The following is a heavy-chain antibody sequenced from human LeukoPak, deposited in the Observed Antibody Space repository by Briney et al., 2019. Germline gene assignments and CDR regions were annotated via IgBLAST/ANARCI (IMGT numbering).Heavy chain of an antibody. CDR1: GYTFTGYY. J-gene: IGHJ4*02. D-gene: IGHD3-10*01. CDR3: ARGVRYYGSGSSNDY. CDR2: INPNSGGT. Sequence: ASVKVSCKASGYTFTGYYMHWVRQAPGQGLEWMGWINPNSGGTNYAQKFQGRVTMTRDTSISTAYMELSRLRSDDTAVYYCARGVRYYGSGSSNDYWGQGTLVTVSS. V-gene: IGHV1-2*02.